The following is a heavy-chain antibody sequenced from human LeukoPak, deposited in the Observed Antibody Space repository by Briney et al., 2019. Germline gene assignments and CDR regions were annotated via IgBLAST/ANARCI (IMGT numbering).Heavy chain of an antibody. Sequence: PGGSLRLSCAASGFTFSSYGMHWVRQAPGKGLEWVAVIWYDGSNKYYADSVKGRFTISRGNSKNTLYLQMNSLRAEDTAVYYCAREMRRWLQGAFDIWGQGTMVTVSS. V-gene: IGHV3-33*01. CDR1: GFTFSSYG. CDR3: AREMRRWLQGAFDI. D-gene: IGHD5-24*01. J-gene: IGHJ3*02. CDR2: IWYDGSNK.